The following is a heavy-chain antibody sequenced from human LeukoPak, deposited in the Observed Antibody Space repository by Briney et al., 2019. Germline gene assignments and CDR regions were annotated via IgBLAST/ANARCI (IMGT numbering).Heavy chain of an antibody. CDR3: ARASDPWLQLT. CDR2: INQDGSEK. Sequence: GGSLRLSCAASGFTFSNYWMIWVRQAPGKGLEWVGNINQDGSEKRYADSVRGRFSISRDNAQTPLYLQMNSLRAEDTAVYYCARASDPWLQLTWGQGTLVTVSS. V-gene: IGHV3-7*04. J-gene: IGHJ5*02. CDR1: GFTFSNYW. D-gene: IGHD5-24*01.